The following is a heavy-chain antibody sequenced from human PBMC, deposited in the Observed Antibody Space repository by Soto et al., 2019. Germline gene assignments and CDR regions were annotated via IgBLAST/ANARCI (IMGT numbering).Heavy chain of an antibody. D-gene: IGHD3-16*01. CDR2: MNAKSGDT. V-gene: IGHV1-8*01. CDR3: ARGNPFNYAGFDV. J-gene: IGHJ6*02. Sequence: ASVKVSCKASGYTFSDFDINWLRQSSGQGPEWMGWMNAKSGDTFFAQRFQGKFNMTWDTSLSTAYMEVGSLTSDDTAMYYCARGNPFNYAGFDVWGQGTTVTVSS. CDR1: GYTFSDFD.